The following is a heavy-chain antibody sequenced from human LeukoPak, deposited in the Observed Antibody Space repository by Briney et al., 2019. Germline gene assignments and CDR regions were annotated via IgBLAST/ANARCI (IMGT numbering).Heavy chain of an antibody. CDR1: GFTFSSYV. J-gene: IGHJ4*02. Sequence: GESLRLSCAASGFTFSSYVMSWVRQAPGKVLEWVSAISGSGSRTYYADSVKGRLTISRDNSKNTLYPQMNSLRAEDTAVYYCAKGLPGSGYYYFDYWGQGTLVTVSS. D-gene: IGHD3-3*01. V-gene: IGHV3-23*01. CDR2: ISGSGSRT. CDR3: AKGLPGSGYYYFDY.